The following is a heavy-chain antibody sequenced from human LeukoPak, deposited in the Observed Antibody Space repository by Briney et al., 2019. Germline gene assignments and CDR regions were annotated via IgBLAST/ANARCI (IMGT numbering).Heavy chain of an antibody. Sequence: SETLSLTCAVYGGSFSGYYWSWIRQPPGKGLEWIGEINHSGSTNYNPSLKSRVTISVDTSKNQFSLKLSSVTAADTAVYYCASPADTAMGTFDYWGQGTLVTVSS. CDR1: GGSFSGYY. V-gene: IGHV4-34*01. CDR3: ASPADTAMGTFDY. D-gene: IGHD5-18*01. J-gene: IGHJ4*02. CDR2: INHSGST.